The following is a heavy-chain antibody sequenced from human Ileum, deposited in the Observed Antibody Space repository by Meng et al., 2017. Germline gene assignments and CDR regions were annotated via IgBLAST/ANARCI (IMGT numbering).Heavy chain of an antibody. D-gene: IGHD6-25*01. CDR2: VSPTSGSL. Sequence: GGRLSTSVSSLTLSCAASGFTFCDYYMTWFRQPPGQGLEWLASVSPTSGSLYFADSVKGRFSISRDNAKNSVSLQMTRLRVEDTAVYYCARDHGSLNWFDPWGQGTLVTVSS. V-gene: IGHV3-11*04. CDR3: ARDHGSLNWFDP. CDR1: GFTFCDYY. J-gene: IGHJ5*02.